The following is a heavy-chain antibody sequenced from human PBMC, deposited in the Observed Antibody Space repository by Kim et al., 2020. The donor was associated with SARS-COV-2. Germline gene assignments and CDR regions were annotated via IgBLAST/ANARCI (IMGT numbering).Heavy chain of an antibody. CDR3: ARAPVPPYCGGDCYPLYFDY. D-gene: IGHD2-21*02. CDR1: GFTFSSYG. Sequence: GGSLRLSCAASGFTFSSYGMHWVRQAPGKGLEWVAVIWYDGSNKYYADSVKGRFTISRDNSKNTLYLQMNSLRAEDTAVYYCARAPVPPYCGGDCYPLYFDYWGQGTLVTVSS. V-gene: IGHV3-33*01. CDR2: IWYDGSNK. J-gene: IGHJ4*02.